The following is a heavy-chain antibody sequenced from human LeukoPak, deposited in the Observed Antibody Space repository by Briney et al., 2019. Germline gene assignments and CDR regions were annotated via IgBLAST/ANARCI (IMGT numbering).Heavy chain of an antibody. V-gene: IGHV3-21*01. CDR1: GFTFSSYS. Sequence: GGSLRLSCAASGFTFSSYSMNWVRQAPGKGLEWVSSISSSSSYIYYADSVKGRFTISRDNVKNSLYLQMNSLRAEDTAVYYCARLLLRGHFDLWGRGTLVTVSS. CDR2: ISSSSSYI. D-gene: IGHD3-10*01. J-gene: IGHJ2*01. CDR3: ARLLLRGHFDL.